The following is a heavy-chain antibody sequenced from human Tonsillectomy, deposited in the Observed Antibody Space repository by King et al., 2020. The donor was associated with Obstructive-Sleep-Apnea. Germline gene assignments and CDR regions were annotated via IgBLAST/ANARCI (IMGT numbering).Heavy chain of an antibody. J-gene: IGHJ3*02. V-gene: IGHV5-51*01. Sequence: QLVQSGAEVKKPGESLKISCRGSGYSFTTYWIGWVRQMPGKGLEWMGVIYPVDSDIRYSPSFQGQVIISADKSITTAYLQWSSLKASDTAMYYCARPLSRSGTDVFDIWGQGTMVTVCS. CDR1: GYSFTTYW. CDR2: IYPVDSDI. CDR3: ARPLSRSGTDVFDI. D-gene: IGHD1-26*01.